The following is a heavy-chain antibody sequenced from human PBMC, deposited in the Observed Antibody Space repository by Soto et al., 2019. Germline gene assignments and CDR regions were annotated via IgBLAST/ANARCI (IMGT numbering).Heavy chain of an antibody. CDR2: ISGGGTIT. Sequence: GGSLRLSCAASGLTFSRYGMNWVRQAPGKGLEWVSYISGGGTITLYADSVKGRFTISRDNDKNSLSLQMNSLRAEDTALYYCWGVAGADIHYYMDVWGKGTTVTVSS. D-gene: IGHD6-19*01. CDR3: WGVAGADIHYYMDV. J-gene: IGHJ6*03. V-gene: IGHV3-48*01. CDR1: GLTFSRYG.